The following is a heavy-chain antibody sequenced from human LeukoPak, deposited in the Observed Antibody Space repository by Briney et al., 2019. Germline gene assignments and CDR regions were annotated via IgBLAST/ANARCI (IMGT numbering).Heavy chain of an antibody. CDR2: IYPGDSDT. CDR3: ARQRRRAGSYYLPDAFDI. D-gene: IGHD1-26*01. CDR1: GRSFTSYW. V-gene: IGHV5-51*01. Sequence: GESLKISCKGSGRSFTSYWIGWVRQMPGKGLEWMGIIYPGDSDTRYSPSFQGQVTISADKSISTAYLQWSSLKASDTAMYYCARQRRRAGSYYLPDAFDIWGQGTMVTVSS. J-gene: IGHJ3*02.